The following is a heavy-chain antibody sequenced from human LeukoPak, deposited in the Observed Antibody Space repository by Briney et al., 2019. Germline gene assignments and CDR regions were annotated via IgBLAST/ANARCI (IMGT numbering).Heavy chain of an antibody. CDR2: IIPILGIA. Sequence: SVKVSCKASGGTFSSYAISWVRQAPGQGLEWMGRIIPILGIANYAQKFQGRVTITADKSTSTAYMELRRLRSEDTAVYYCARDRIGGAGILGRLDPWGQGTLVTVSS. V-gene: IGHV1-69*04. CDR3: ARDRIGGAGILGRLDP. CDR1: GGTFSSYA. J-gene: IGHJ5*02. D-gene: IGHD6-13*01.